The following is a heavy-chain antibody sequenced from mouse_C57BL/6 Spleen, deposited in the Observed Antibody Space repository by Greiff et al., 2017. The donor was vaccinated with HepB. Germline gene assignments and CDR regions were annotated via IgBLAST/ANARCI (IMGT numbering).Heavy chain of an antibody. CDR3: AFGSSYEYYFDY. J-gene: IGHJ2*01. CDR2: IYPGSGST. V-gene: IGHV1-55*01. Sequence: VQLQPSGAELVKPGASVKMSCKASGYTFTSYWITWVKQRPGQGLEWIGDIYPGSGSTNYNEKFKSKATLTVDTSSSTAYMQLSSLTSEDSAVYYCAFGSSYEYYFDYLGQGTTLTVSS. CDR1: GYTFTSYW. D-gene: IGHD1-1*01.